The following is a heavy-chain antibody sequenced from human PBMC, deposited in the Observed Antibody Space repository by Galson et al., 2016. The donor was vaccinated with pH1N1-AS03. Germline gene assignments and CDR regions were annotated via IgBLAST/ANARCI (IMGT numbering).Heavy chain of an antibody. J-gene: IGHJ6*03. CDR2: ISSSSIYI. D-gene: IGHD5-18*01. CDR1: GFGFSFSRYS. Sequence: SLRLSCAASGFGFSFSRYSVNWVRQAPGKGLEWVSSISSSSIYIYSADSVKGRFTTSRDNAKNSVYLQMNSLRADDTAVYYCASASGDAYSYGPDYFYYTMDVWGKGTTVTVSS. V-gene: IGHV3-21*01. CDR3: ASASGDAYSYGPDYFYYTMDV.